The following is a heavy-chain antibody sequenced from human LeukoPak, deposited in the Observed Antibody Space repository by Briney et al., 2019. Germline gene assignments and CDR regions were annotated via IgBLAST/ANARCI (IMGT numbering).Heavy chain of an antibody. CDR3: AREWLRLGSPFDY. CDR2: IYYSGST. V-gene: IGHV4-39*07. D-gene: IGHD5-12*01. CDR1: GGSISSSSYY. Sequence: SETLSLTCTVSGGSISSSSYYWGWIRQPPGKGLEWIGSIYYSGSTYYNPSLKSRVTISVDTSRNQFSLKLSSVTAADTAVYYCAREWLRLGSPFDYWGQGTLVTVSS. J-gene: IGHJ4*02.